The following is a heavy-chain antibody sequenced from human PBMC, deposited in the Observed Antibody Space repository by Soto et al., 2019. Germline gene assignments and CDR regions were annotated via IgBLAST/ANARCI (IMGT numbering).Heavy chain of an antibody. CDR1: GGSFSSLV. D-gene: IGHD2-2*01. Sequence: SVKVSCKXSGGSFSSLVISWLRQAPGQGPEWMGGINPMLGVANFAQKFQDRVTITADESTTTAYMELSSLRSEDTAVYYCARGPAQFDPWGQGTLVTVSS. V-gene: IGHV1-69*10. J-gene: IGHJ5*02. CDR3: ARGPAQFDP. CDR2: INPMLGVA.